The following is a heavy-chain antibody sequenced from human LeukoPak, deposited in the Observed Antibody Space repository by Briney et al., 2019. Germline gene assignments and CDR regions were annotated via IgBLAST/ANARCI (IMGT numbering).Heavy chain of an antibody. CDR1: GGSISSSSYY. D-gene: IGHD6-19*01. CDR2: IYYSGST. J-gene: IGHJ5*02. V-gene: IGHV4-39*01. Sequence: PSETLSLTCTVSGGSISSSSYYWGWIRQPPGKGLEWIGSIYYSGSTYYNPSLKSRVTISVDTSKNQFSLKLSSVTAADTAVYYCASTFERGGSSGPIWFDPWGQGTLVTVSS. CDR3: ASTFERGGSSGPIWFDP.